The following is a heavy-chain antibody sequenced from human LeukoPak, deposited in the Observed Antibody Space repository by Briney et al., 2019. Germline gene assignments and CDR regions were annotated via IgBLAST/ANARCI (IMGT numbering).Heavy chain of an antibody. Sequence: SETLSLTCTVSGGSISSYYWSWIRQPPGKGLEWIGYIYYSGSTNYNTSLKSRVTISVDTSKNQFSLKLSSVTAADTAVCYCAGYGGNSRAAFDIWGQGTMVTVSS. V-gene: IGHV4-59*08. CDR3: AGYGGNSRAAFDI. J-gene: IGHJ3*02. D-gene: IGHD4-23*01. CDR2: IYYSGST. CDR1: GGSISSYY.